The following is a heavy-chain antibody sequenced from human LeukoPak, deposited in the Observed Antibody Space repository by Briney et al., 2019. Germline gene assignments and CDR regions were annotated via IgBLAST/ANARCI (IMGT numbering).Heavy chain of an antibody. CDR2: INHSGST. D-gene: IGHD6-13*01. V-gene: IGHV4-34*01. Sequence: SETLSLTCAVYGGSFSGYYWSWIRQPPGKGLEWIGEINHSGSTNYNPSLKSRVTISVDTSKNQFSLKLSSVTAADTAVYYCARYGSSWDLDYWGQGTLVTVSS. CDR1: GGSFSGYY. J-gene: IGHJ4*02. CDR3: ARYGSSWDLDY.